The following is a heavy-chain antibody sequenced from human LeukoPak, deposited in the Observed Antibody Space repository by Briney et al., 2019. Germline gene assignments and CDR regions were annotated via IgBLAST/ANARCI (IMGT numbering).Heavy chain of an antibody. CDR3: ARGLTMVRGVLRWFDP. J-gene: IGHJ5*02. CDR2: INQNGSEK. CDR1: GFTFSSYW. V-gene: IGHV3-7*03. Sequence: GGSLRLSCAASGFTFSSYWMTWVRQAPGKGLEWVANINQNGSEKYYMDSVKGRFTISRDNAKNSLYVQMNSLRAEDTAVYYCARGLTMVRGVLRWFDPWGQGTLVTVSS. D-gene: IGHD3-10*01.